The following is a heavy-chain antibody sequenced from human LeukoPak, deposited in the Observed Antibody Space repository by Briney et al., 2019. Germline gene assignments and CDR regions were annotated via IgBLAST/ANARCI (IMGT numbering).Heavy chain of an antibody. V-gene: IGHV4-39*01. CDR3: ASYDFWSGYYFDY. CDR2: IYYSGST. J-gene: IGHJ4*02. CDR1: GGSTSSSSYY. D-gene: IGHD3-3*01. Sequence: PSETLSLTCTVSGGSTSSSSYYWGWIRQPPGKGLEWIGSIYYSGSTYYNPSLKSRVTISVDMSKNQFSLKLSSVTAADTAVYYCASYDFWSGYYFDYWGQGTLVTVSS.